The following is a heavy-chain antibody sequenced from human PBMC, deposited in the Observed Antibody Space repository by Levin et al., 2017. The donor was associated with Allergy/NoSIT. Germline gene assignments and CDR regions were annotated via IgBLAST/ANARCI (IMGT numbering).Heavy chain of an antibody. V-gene: IGHV3-30*02. Sequence: GGSLRLSCVASGFTFRTYGMYWVRQAPGKGLEWVALITPDGNSKFYMDSVKGRFTISRDYSKNTLSLQMNSLATEDTAVYYCVKGGDMDVWGKGTSVTVSS. CDR2: ITPDGNSK. CDR3: VKGGDMDV. CDR1: GFTFRTYG. J-gene: IGHJ6*03.